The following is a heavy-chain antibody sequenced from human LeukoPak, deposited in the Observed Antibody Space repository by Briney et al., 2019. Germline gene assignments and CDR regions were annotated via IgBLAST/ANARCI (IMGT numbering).Heavy chain of an antibody. Sequence: GGSLRLSCAASGFSFSSHWMNWARQAPGKGLKWVANIKHDGSEKYYVDFVKGRFTISRDNAKNSLDLQMNSLRAEDTAVYYCARNTGGYGDYWGQGTLVTVSS. CDR3: ARNTGGYGDY. V-gene: IGHV3-7*01. D-gene: IGHD5-12*01. J-gene: IGHJ4*02. CDR1: GFSFSSHW. CDR2: IKHDGSEK.